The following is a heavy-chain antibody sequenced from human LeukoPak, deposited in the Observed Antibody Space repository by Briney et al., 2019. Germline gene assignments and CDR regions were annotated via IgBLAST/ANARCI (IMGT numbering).Heavy chain of an antibody. J-gene: IGHJ4*02. CDR3: ARKAGYSSGWYGGKWYFDY. CDR1: GYSFTSYW. Sequence: GESLKISCKGSGYSFTSYWIGWVRQMPGNGLEWMGIIYPGDSDTRYGPSFQGQVTISGDKSISTAYLQWSSLKASDTAMYYCARKAGYSSGWYGGKWYFDYCGQGTLVTVSS. CDR2: IYPGDSDT. V-gene: IGHV5-51*01. D-gene: IGHD6-19*01.